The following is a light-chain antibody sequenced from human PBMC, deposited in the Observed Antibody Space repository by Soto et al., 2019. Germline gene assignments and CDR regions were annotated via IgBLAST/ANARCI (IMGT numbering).Light chain of an antibody. CDR3: ASFRSGTILV. V-gene: IGLV2-14*01. CDR2: EVN. J-gene: IGLJ1*01. Sequence: QSALTQPASVSGSPGQSVTISCTGPRSDISDSNFISWYQHSPGKAPRLLIYEVNNRPSGVSKRFSGSKPGNTASLTISGLLDDDEADYFCASFRSGTILVFGSGTKVTVL. CDR1: RSDISDSNF.